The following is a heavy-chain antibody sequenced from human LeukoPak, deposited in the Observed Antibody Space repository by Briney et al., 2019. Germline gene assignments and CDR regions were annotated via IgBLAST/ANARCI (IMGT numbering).Heavy chain of an antibody. CDR1: GGSFSGYY. J-gene: IGHJ6*03. V-gene: IGHV4-34*01. CDR2: INHSGGT. CDR3: ARSGPGAVAGTSWDYYYMDV. Sequence: SETLSLTCAVYGGSFSGYYWSWIRQPPGKGLEWIGEINHSGGTKYNPSLKSRVTISVDTSKNQFSLKLSSVTAADTAVYYCARSGPGAVAGTSWDYYYMDVWGKGTTVTISS. D-gene: IGHD6-19*01.